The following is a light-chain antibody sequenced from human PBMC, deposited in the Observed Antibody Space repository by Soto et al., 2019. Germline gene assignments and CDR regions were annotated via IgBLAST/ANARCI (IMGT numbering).Light chain of an antibody. CDR3: QQYYTNPHT. Sequence: DIQMTQSPSTLSASVGDRVTITCRASQSIKSWLAWFQQKPGKAPRLRIYKASSLESEIPSRFSGSESGTEFTLAISGLQPDDSATYYCQQYYTNPHTFGQGTKLEIK. V-gene: IGKV1-5*03. CDR2: KAS. J-gene: IGKJ2*01. CDR1: QSIKSW.